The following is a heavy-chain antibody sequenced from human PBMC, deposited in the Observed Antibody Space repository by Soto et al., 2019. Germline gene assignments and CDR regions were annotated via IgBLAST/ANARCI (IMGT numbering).Heavy chain of an antibody. CDR1: GGSISSGGNY. D-gene: IGHD3-10*01. Sequence: QVQLQESGPGLVKSSQTLSLTCTVSGGSISSGGNYWSWSRQHPGKGLEWIGYIYHSGSTYYNPSLKSRVTISVDTSKNQFSLKLNSVTAADTAVYYCARARMVRGVIYYYGMDVWGQGTTVTVSS. J-gene: IGHJ6*02. CDR2: IYHSGST. V-gene: IGHV4-31*03. CDR3: ARARMVRGVIYYYGMDV.